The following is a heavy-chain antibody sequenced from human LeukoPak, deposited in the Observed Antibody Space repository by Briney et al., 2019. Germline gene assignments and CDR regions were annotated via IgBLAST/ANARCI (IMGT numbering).Heavy chain of an antibody. V-gene: IGHV4-4*07. CDR3: ARDRYCSSTSCYSAFDY. CDR2: IYTSGST. CDR1: GGSISSYY. J-gene: IGHJ4*02. Sequence: SETLSLTCTVSGGSISSYYWSWIPQPAGKGLEWIGRIYTSGSTNYNPSLKSRVTMSVDTSKNQFSLRLSSVTAADRAVYYCARDRYCSSTSCYSAFDYWGQGTLVTVSS. D-gene: IGHD2-2*01.